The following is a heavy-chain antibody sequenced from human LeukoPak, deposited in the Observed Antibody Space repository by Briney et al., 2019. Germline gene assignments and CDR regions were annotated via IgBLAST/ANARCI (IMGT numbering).Heavy chain of an antibody. CDR2: IYHSGST. Sequence: PSETLSLTCAVSGYSISSGYYWGWIRQPPGKGLEWIGSIYHSGSTYYNPSLKSRVTISVDTSKNQFSLKLSSVTAADTAVYYCARALGIAAAGVYNYGMDVWGKGTTVTVSS. CDR3: ARALGIAAAGVYNYGMDV. D-gene: IGHD6-13*01. V-gene: IGHV4-38-2*01. CDR1: GYSISSGYY. J-gene: IGHJ6*04.